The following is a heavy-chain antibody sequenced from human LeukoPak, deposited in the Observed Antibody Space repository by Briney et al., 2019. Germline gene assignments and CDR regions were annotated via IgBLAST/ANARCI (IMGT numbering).Heavy chain of an antibody. D-gene: IGHD3-9*01. CDR2: FYDSGNT. J-gene: IGHJ5*02. Sequence: SETLSLTCTVSGYSISSGYYWGWIRQPPGKGLEWIGSFYDSGNTYYNPSLKSRVTISVDTSKNQFSLKLSSVTAADTAVYYCARHVHDILTGPRPNWFDPWGQGTLVTVSS. CDR3: ARHVHDILTGPRPNWFDP. V-gene: IGHV4-38-2*02. CDR1: GYSISSGYY.